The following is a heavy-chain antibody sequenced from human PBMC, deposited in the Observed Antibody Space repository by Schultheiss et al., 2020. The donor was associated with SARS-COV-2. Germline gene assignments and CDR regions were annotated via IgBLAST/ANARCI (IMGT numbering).Heavy chain of an antibody. D-gene: IGHD5-24*01. V-gene: IGHV4-61*08. Sequence: SETLSLTCTVSGGSISSGGYYWSWIRQHPGKGMEWIGYIYYSGSTNYNPSLKSRVTISVDTSKNQFSLKLSSVTAADTAVYYCARRGEMATTNYYYYGMDVWGQGTTVTGSS. CDR3: ARRGEMATTNYYYYGMDV. CDR1: GGSISSGGYY. CDR2: IYYSGST. J-gene: IGHJ6*02.